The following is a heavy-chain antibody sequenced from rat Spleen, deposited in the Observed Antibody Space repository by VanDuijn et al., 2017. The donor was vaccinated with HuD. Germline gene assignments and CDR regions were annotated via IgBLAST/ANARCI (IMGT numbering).Heavy chain of an antibody. CDR1: GFTFSDYY. D-gene: IGHD1-9*01. CDR2: ITNAGGST. CDR3: ARRHYGYTDYFDY. J-gene: IGHJ2*01. V-gene: IGHV5-25*01. Sequence: EVQLVESDGGLVQPGRSLKLSCAASGFTFSDYYMAWVRQAPTKGLVWVASITNAGGSTYNPDSVKGRFTISRDNAKSTLSLQMDSLRSEDTATYYCARRHYGYTDYFDYWGQGVMVTVSS.